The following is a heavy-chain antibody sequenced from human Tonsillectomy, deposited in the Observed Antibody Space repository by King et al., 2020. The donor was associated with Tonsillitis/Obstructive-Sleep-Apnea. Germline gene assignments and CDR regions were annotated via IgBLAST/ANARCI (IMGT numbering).Heavy chain of an antibody. Sequence: VQLVESGGDLVQPGGSLRLSCAASGFTVSRNYMSWVRQAPGKGLEWVSLIYSGGGTYYTDSVKVRFTVSRDNSKNTLFLQMNSLRAEDTAVYYCARTSQYCSSTSCYLEYYFDYWGQGTLVTVSS. D-gene: IGHD2-2*01. CDR1: GFTVSRNY. CDR3: ARTSQYCSSTSCYLEYYFDY. V-gene: IGHV3-66*01. CDR2: IYSGGGT. J-gene: IGHJ4*02.